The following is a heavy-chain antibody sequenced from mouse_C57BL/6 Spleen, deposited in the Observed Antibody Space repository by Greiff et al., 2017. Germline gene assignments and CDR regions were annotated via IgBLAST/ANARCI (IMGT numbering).Heavy chain of an antibody. V-gene: IGHV1-50*01. CDR3: AGYGSSFDY. D-gene: IGHD1-1*01. CDR2: IDPSDSYN. J-gene: IGHJ2*01. Sequence: QVQLQQPGAELVQPGASVKLSCKASGYTFTSYWMQWVKQRPGQGLEWIGEIDPSDSYNNYNQKFKGKATLTVDTSSSTAYMQLSSLTSEDSAVYYCAGYGSSFDYWGQGTTLTVSS. CDR1: GYTFTSYW.